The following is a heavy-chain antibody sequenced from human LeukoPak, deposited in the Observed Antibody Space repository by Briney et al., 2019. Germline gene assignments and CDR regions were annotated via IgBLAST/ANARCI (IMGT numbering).Heavy chain of an antibody. D-gene: IGHD7-27*01. V-gene: IGHV4-39*07. CDR1: GGSISSSSYY. CDR3: ASRKLGNDY. CDR2: IHYSGST. Sequence: SETLSLTCTVSGGSISSSSYYWGWIRQPPGKGLEWIGTIHYSGSTYYNPSLNSRVTISVDTSKNQLSLKLRSVTAADTAVYYCASRKLGNDYWGQGTLVTVSS. J-gene: IGHJ4*02.